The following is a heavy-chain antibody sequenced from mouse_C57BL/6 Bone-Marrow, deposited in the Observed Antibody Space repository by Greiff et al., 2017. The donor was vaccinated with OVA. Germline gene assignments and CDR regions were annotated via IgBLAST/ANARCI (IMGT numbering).Heavy chain of an antibody. D-gene: IGHD2-12*01. V-gene: IGHV1-15*01. CDR1: GYTFTDYE. CDR3: TSYVYYFDY. Sequence: QVQLQQSGAELVRPGASVTLSCKASGYTFTDYEMHWVKQTPVHGLEWIGAIDPETGGTAYNQKFKGKAILTADKSSSTAYMDLRSLTSEDSAVYYCTSYVYYFDYWGQGTTLTVSS. J-gene: IGHJ2*01. CDR2: IDPETGGT.